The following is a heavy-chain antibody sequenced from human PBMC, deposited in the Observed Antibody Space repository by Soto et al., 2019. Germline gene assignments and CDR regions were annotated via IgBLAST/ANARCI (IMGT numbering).Heavy chain of an antibody. J-gene: IGHJ4*02. D-gene: IGHD3-10*01. CDR2: INPNSGGT. Sequence: QVQLVQSGAEVKKPGASVKVSCKASGYTFTGYYMHWVRQAPGQGLEWMGWINPNSGGTNYAQKFQGRVTMTRDTPISTAYMELSRLRSDDTAVYYCARDFYGSGSYYKHFDYWGQGTLVTVSS. V-gene: IGHV1-2*02. CDR3: ARDFYGSGSYYKHFDY. CDR1: GYTFTGYY.